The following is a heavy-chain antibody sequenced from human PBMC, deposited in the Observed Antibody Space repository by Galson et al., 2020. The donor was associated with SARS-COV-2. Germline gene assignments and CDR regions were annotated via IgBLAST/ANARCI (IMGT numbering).Heavy chain of an antibody. V-gene: IGHV3-11*01. D-gene: IGHD3-16*01. CDR3: ARALRRDYFDY. Sequence: GGSLRLSCATSGFTFTDYFRTWIRQAPGKGLEWVAHISSAGYHIYSADSVKGRFTISRDNAKNTLYLQMDNLRVEDTAVYYCARALRRDYFDYWGRGTRVTVSS. CDR1: GFTFTDYF. CDR2: ISSAGYHI. J-gene: IGHJ4*02.